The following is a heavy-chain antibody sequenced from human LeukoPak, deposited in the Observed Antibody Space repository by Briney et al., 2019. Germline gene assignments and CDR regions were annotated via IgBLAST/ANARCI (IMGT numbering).Heavy chain of an antibody. Sequence: GGSLRFSCAASGFTFKNYAMSWVRQAPGKGLEWVSAISGSGGSTYYADSVKGRFTISRDNSKNTLYLQMNSLRAEDTAVYYCATLYESSGYYPPPIDYWGQGTLVTVSS. V-gene: IGHV3-23*01. CDR3: ATLYESSGYYPPPIDY. J-gene: IGHJ4*02. CDR1: GFTFKNYA. D-gene: IGHD3-22*01. CDR2: ISGSGGST.